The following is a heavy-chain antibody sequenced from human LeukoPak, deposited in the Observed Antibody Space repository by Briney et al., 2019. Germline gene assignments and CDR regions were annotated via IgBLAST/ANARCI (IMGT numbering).Heavy chain of an antibody. D-gene: IGHD4-23*01. CDR1: GFTFSSYG. Sequence: PGGSLRLSCAASGFTFSSYGMHWVRQAPGKGLEWVAVISYDGSNKYYADSVKGRFTISRDNSKNTLYLQMNSLRAEDTAVYYCAKNPDYGGPTAYYYYGMDVWGQGTTVTVSS. CDR3: AKNPDYGGPTAYYYYGMDV. J-gene: IGHJ6*02. V-gene: IGHV3-30*18. CDR2: ISYDGSNK.